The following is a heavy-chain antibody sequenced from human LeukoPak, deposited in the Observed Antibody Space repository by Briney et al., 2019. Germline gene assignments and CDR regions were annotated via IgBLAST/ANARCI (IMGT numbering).Heavy chain of an antibody. V-gene: IGHV3-7*01. J-gene: IGHJ4*02. CDR2: IKNDGSDK. CDR3: VNLGYSD. CDR1: GFSFSAAW. D-gene: IGHD5-12*01. Sequence: GGSLRLSCEASGFSFSAAWMTWARQAPGKGLEWVATIKNDGSDKYYVDSVKGRFTLSRDNAKNSVYLQMNSLRVEDTAVYYCVNLGYSDGGQGTLVTVSS.